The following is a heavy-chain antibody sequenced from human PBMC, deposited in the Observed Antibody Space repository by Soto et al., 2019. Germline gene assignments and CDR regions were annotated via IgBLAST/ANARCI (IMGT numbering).Heavy chain of an antibody. CDR3: AYSRGDY. D-gene: IGHD4-4*01. V-gene: IGHV3-23*01. Sequence: EVQLLESGGGLVQPGGSLRLSCAASGFSFSNYAMSWVRQAPGKGLEWVSTVSGSGGSTNYADSLKGRFTISRDNSKNTLYLQMNSLRVEDTAVYYCAYSRGDYWGQGTLVTVSS. CDR2: VSGSGGST. J-gene: IGHJ4*02. CDR1: GFSFSNYA.